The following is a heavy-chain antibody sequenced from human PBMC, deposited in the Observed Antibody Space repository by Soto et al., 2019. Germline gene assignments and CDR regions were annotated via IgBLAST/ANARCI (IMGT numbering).Heavy chain of an antibody. CDR2: IIPIFGTA. J-gene: IGHJ3*02. D-gene: IGHD3-22*01. Sequence: GASVKVSCKASGGTFSSYAISWVRQAPGQGLEWMGGIIPIFGTANYAQKFQGRVTITADKSTSTAYMELSSLRSEDTAVYYCARASKGSGYSPNAFDIWGRGTMVTVSS. CDR1: GGTFSSYA. V-gene: IGHV1-69*06. CDR3: ARASKGSGYSPNAFDI.